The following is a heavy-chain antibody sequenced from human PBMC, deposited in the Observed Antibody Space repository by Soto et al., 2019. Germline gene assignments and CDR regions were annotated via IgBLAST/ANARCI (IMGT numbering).Heavy chain of an antibody. CDR2: ISYDGSNK. V-gene: IGHV3-30-3*01. D-gene: IGHD2-21*02. CDR3: ARERYCGGDCYSPMDYYYGMDV. J-gene: IGHJ6*02. CDR1: GFTFSSYA. Sequence: QVQLVESGGGVVQPGRSLRLSCAASGFTFSSYAMHWVRQAPGKGLEWVAVISYDGSNKYYADSVKGRFTISRDNSKNTLYLRMNSLRAEDTAVYYCARERYCGGDCYSPMDYYYGMDVWGQGTTVTVSS.